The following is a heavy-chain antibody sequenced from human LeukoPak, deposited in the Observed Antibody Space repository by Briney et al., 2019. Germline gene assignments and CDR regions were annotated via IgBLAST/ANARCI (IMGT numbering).Heavy chain of an antibody. CDR2: ISSSSSYI. CDR1: GFTFSSYG. J-gene: IGHJ5*02. V-gene: IGHV3-21*01. Sequence: PWRSLRLSCAASGFTFSSYGMHWVRQAPGKGLEWVSSISSSSSYIYYADSVKGRFTISRDNAKNSLYLQMNSLRAEDTAVYYCARDEGFWSGYYPNWFDPWGQGTLVTVSS. D-gene: IGHD3-3*01. CDR3: ARDEGFWSGYYPNWFDP.